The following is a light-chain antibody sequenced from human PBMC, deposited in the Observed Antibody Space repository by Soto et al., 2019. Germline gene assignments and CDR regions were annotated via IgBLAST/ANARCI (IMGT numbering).Light chain of an antibody. Sequence: EIVLTQSPGTLSLSPGERATLSCRASQSVSSSYLAWYQQKPGQAPRLLIYGASSRVPGIPDRFSGSGSGTDFTVTISRLEPEDFAVYYCQQYGSSPYTFGQGTKLEI. CDR2: GAS. J-gene: IGKJ2*01. CDR1: QSVSSSY. CDR3: QQYGSSPYT. V-gene: IGKV3-20*01.